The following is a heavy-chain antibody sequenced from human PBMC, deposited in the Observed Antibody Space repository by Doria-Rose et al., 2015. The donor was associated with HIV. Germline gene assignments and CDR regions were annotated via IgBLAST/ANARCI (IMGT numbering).Heavy chain of an antibody. CDR1: GGSISSGGYH. CDR2: IYYSGST. D-gene: IGHD3-10*01. Sequence: QVQLQESGPGPVKPSQTLSLTRTVSGGSISSGGYHWSWIRQHPGKGLEWIGYIYYSGSTYYNPSLKSRVTISVDTSKNQFSLKLNSVTAADTAVYYCVREGWASDKGVWFDPWGQGTLVTVSS. V-gene: IGHV4-31*03. CDR3: VREGWASDKGVWFDP. J-gene: IGHJ5*02.